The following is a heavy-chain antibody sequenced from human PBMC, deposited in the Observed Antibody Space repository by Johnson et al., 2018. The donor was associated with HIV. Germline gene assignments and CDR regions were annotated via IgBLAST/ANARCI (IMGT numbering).Heavy chain of an antibody. CDR1: GFTLTTHW. D-gene: IGHD6-13*01. Sequence: VQLVESGGGLVPPGGSLRLSCAASGFTLTTHWMHWVRQAPGKGLVWVSRINRDGSTTDYADSVTGRFTISRDNAKNTVYLQMNSLRAEDTAVYFCARGDNAAAGDAFDIWGQGTMVTVSS. CDR2: INRDGSTT. CDR3: ARGDNAAAGDAFDI. V-gene: IGHV3-74*02. J-gene: IGHJ3*02.